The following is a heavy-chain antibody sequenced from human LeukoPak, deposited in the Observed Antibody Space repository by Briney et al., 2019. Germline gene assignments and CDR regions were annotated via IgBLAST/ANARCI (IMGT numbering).Heavy chain of an antibody. CDR3: ARVGIRRYFDY. J-gene: IGHJ4*02. V-gene: IGHV4-39*07. CDR2: IYYSGST. CDR1: GGSISRTNYY. D-gene: IGHD3-16*02. Sequence: SETLSLTCTVSGGSISRTNYYWGWIRQPPGKGLEWIGSIYYSGSTYYNSSLKSRVTISVDTSKNQFSLQLNSVTPEDTAVYYCARVGIRRYFDYWGQGTLVTVSS.